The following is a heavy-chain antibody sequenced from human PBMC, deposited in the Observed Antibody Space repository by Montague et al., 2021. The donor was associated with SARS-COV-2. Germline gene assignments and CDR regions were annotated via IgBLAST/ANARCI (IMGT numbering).Heavy chain of an antibody. CDR1: GGSFGGYY. J-gene: IGHJ1*01. CDR3: ARGSRILWWWAHDY. Sequence: SETLSLTCAVYGGSFGGYYWSWVRQPPGKGLEWIGEINHSGSTNXNPSLKSRVTISVYTSKNQFSLKLSSVTAADTAVYYCARGSRILWWWAHDYWGQGTLVMVSS. D-gene: IGHD2-15*01. V-gene: IGHV4-34*01. CDR2: INHSGST.